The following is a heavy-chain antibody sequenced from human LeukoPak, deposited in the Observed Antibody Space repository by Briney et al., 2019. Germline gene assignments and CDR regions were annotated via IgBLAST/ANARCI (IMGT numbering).Heavy chain of an antibody. V-gene: IGHV4-34*01. CDR3: ARGRGSSGWYRGNNWFDP. J-gene: IGHJ5*02. Sequence: SETLSLTCAVYGGSFSGYYWSWIRQPPGKGLEWIGEINHSGSTNYNPSLKSRVTISVDTSKNQLSLKLSSVTAADTAVYYCARGRGSSGWYRGNNWFDPWGQGTLVTVSS. CDR1: GGSFSGYY. CDR2: INHSGST. D-gene: IGHD6-19*01.